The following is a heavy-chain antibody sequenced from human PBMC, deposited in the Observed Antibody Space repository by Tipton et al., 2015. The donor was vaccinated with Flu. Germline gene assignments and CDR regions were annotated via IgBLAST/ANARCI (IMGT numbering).Heavy chain of an antibody. CDR1: GGSISSSSYY. V-gene: IGHV4-39*07. J-gene: IGHJ4*02. D-gene: IGHD3-22*01. CDR2: IYYSGST. Sequence: TLSLTCTVSGGSISSSSYYWGWIRQPPGKGLEWIGGIYYSGSTYYNPSLKSRVTISVDTSKNQFSLKLSSVTAADTAVYYCARLRANYYDSSGYSDYWGQGTLVTVSS. CDR3: ARLRANYYDSSGYSDY.